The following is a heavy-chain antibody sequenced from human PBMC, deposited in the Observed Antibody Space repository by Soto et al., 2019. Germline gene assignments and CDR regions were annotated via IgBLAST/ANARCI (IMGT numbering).Heavy chain of an antibody. Sequence: SVKVSCKASGGTFSSYAISWVRQAPGQGLEWMGGIIPIFGTANYAQKFQGRVTITADESTSTAYMELSSLRSEDTAVYYCARRFKSAGWLDPWGQGTLVTVSS. CDR3: ARRFKSAGWLDP. CDR1: GGTFSSYA. D-gene: IGHD3-10*01. J-gene: IGHJ5*02. V-gene: IGHV1-69*13. CDR2: IIPIFGTA.